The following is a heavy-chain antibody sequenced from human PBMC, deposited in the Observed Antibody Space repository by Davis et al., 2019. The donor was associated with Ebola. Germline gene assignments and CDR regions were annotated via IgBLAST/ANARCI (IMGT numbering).Heavy chain of an antibody. J-gene: IGHJ6*04. CDR3: ARGDDYPFYMDV. D-gene: IGHD3-16*01. Sequence: MPSETLSLTCTVSGGSISSYYWSWIRQPPGKGLEWIGYIYYSGSTNYNPSLKSRVTISVDTSTNQFSLKLSSVTAADTAVYFCARGDDYPFYMDVWGEGTTVTVSS. CDR1: GGSISSYY. CDR2: IYYSGST. V-gene: IGHV4-59*01.